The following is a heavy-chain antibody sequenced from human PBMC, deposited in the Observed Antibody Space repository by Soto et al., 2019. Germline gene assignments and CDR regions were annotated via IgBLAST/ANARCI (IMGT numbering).Heavy chain of an antibody. CDR2: INPNSGGT. V-gene: IGHV1-2*04. CDR1: GYTFTGYY. D-gene: IGHD4-17*01. J-gene: IGHJ4*02. CDR3: ARVSGYGDYAFDY. Sequence: GASVKVSCKASGYTFTGYYMHWVRQAPGQGLEWMGWINPNSGGTNYAQKFQGWVTMTRDTSIGTAYMELSRLRSDDTAVYYCARVSGYGDYAFDYWGQGTLVTVSS.